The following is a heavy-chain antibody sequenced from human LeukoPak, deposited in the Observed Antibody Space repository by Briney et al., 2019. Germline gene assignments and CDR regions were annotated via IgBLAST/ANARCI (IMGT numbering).Heavy chain of an antibody. J-gene: IGHJ4*02. CDR2: INHSGTT. D-gene: IGHD3-10*01. CDR3: ARRLNYYGSGSRLDY. Sequence: SETLSLTCAVYGGSFSGYYWSWIRQPPGKGLEWIGEINHSGTTNYNPSLKSRVTISVDTSKNQFSLKLSSVTAADTAVYYCARRLNYYGSGSRLDYWGQGTLVTVSS. CDR1: GGSFSGYY. V-gene: IGHV4-34*01.